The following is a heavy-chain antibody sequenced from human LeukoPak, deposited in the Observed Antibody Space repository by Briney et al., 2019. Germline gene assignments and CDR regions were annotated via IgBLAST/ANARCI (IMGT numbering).Heavy chain of an antibody. J-gene: IGHJ4*02. Sequence: SETLSLTCTVSGGSISSSSYYWGWIRQPPGKGLEWIGSIYYSGSTYYNPSLESRVTISVDTSENQFSLKLSSVTAADTAVYYCAKLFGSGSYYRPAWFDYWGQGTLVTVSS. CDR2: IYYSGST. CDR1: GGSISSSSYY. D-gene: IGHD3-10*01. CDR3: AKLFGSGSYYRPAWFDY. V-gene: IGHV4-39*01.